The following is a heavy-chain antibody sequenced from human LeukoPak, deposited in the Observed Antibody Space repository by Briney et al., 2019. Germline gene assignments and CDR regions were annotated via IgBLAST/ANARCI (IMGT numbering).Heavy chain of an antibody. CDR3: ARGITMVRGVMSHFDY. V-gene: IGHV4-59*01. CDR1: GGSISSYY. J-gene: IGHJ4*02. D-gene: IGHD3-10*01. CDR2: IYYSGST. Sequence: SETLSLTCTVSGGSISSYYWSWIRQPPGKGLEWIGYIYYSGSTNYNPSLKSRVTISVDTSKNQFSLKLSSVTAADTAVYYCARGITMVRGVMSHFDYWGQGTLVTVSS.